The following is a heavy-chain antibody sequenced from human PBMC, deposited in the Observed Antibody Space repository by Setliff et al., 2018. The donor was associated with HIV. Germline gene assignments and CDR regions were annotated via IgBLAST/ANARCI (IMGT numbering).Heavy chain of an antibody. D-gene: IGHD2-15*01. CDR3: ARDSRDIVVVIAPEPEPYYYYGMDV. V-gene: IGHV1-69*13. CDR2: IIPIFGTP. CDR1: GDTFNSHA. Sequence: GASVKVSCMASGDTFNSHAISWVRQAPGQGLEWMGGIIPIFGTPNYAQQFKGRLTITADESTTPVYMQLSSLRSEETAVYYCARDSRDIVVVIAPEPEPYYYYGMDVWGEGTTVTVSS. J-gene: IGHJ6*04.